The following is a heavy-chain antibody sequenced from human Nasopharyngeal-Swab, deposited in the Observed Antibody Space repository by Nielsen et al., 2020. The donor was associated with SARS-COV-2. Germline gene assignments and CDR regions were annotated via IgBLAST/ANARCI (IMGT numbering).Heavy chain of an antibody. CDR1: GFTFSSYA. D-gene: IGHD6-13*01. Sequence: AGSLTLSCAASGFTFSSYAMSWVRQAPGQGLGLVSASSGSGGSTYYADSVKGRFTISRDNSKNTLYLQMNSLRAEDTAVYYCANEPADYYYGMDVWGQGTTVTVSS. CDR2: SSGSGGST. J-gene: IGHJ6*02. CDR3: ANEPADYYYGMDV. V-gene: IGHV3-23*01.